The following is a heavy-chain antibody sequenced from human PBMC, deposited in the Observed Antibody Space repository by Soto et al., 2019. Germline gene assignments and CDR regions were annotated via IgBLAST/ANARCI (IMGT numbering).Heavy chain of an antibody. CDR1: GFGFSNYG. CDR3: AKDFEGLTGKDYYYGMYV. V-gene: IGHV3-30*18. D-gene: IGHD3-9*01. J-gene: IGHJ6*01. CDR2: ISKDGSKK. Sequence: QVQLVESGGGVVQPGRSLTLSCAASGFGFSNYGMHWVRQAPGKGLEWVARISKDGSKKYYLDSVKGRFTISRDSSWNTLWLLMNSLRPDATAFYYCAKDFEGLTGKDYYYGMYVWGHGTRVTVSS.